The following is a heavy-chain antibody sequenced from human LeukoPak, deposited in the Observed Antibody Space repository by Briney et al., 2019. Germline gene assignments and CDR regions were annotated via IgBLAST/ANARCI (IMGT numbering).Heavy chain of an antibody. CDR2: IYYRGST. D-gene: IGHD2-15*01. Sequence: SQTLSLTCTVSGGSISSGDYYWSWIRQPPGKGLEWIGYIYYRGSTYYNPSLKSRVTISVDTSKNQFSLKLSSVTAADTAVYYCARTSVRNCSGGSCYSGAFDIWGQGTMVTVSS. V-gene: IGHV4-30-4*01. CDR3: ARTSVRNCSGGSCYSGAFDI. J-gene: IGHJ3*02. CDR1: GGSISSGDYY.